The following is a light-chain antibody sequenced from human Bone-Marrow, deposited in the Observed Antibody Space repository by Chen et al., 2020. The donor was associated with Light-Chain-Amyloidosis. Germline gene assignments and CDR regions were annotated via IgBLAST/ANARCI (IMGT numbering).Light chain of an antibody. J-gene: IGLJ3*02. CDR1: NIGSTS. Sequence: SYVLTQPSSVSVAPGQPATIACGGNNIGSTSVHWYQQTPGQAPLLVVYDDSARPSGIPERFSGSNSGNTATLTISRVEAGDEADYYCQVWDRSSDRPVFGGGTKLTVL. CDR3: QVWDRSSDRPV. V-gene: IGLV3-21*02. CDR2: DDS.